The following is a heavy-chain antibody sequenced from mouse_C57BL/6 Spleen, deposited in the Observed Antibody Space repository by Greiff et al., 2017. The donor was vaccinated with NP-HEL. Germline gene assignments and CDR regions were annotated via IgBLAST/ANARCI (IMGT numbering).Heavy chain of an antibody. J-gene: IGHJ4*01. D-gene: IGHD1-1*01. CDR1: GYAFSSYW. CDR2: IYPGDGDT. Sequence: QVQLQQSGAELVKPGASVKISCKASGYAFSSYWMNWVKQRPGKGLEWIGQIYPGDGDTNYNGKFKGKATLTADKSSSTAYMQLSSLTSEDSAVYFCARSRIGYGRDYYAMDYWGQGTSVTVSS. V-gene: IGHV1-80*01. CDR3: ARSRIGYGRDYYAMDY.